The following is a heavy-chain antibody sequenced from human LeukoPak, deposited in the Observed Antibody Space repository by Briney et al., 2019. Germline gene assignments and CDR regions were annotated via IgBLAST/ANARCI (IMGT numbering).Heavy chain of an antibody. D-gene: IGHD3-22*01. V-gene: IGHV5-51*01. Sequence: PGESLKISCKGSGYSFTNYWIGWVRQMPGKGLEWMAIIYPGDSDTRYSPSFQGQVSVSVDKSIYTASLQWGSLRASDTAMYYCARKSSGYDFDIWGQGTMVTVSS. J-gene: IGHJ3*02. CDR1: GYSFTNYW. CDR2: IYPGDSDT. CDR3: ARKSSGYDFDI.